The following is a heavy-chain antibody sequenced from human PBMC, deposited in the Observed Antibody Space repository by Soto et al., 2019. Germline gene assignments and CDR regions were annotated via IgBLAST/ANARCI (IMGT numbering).Heavy chain of an antibody. CDR2: MNPNSGNT. CDR3: ARYNWNDGFFDY. D-gene: IGHD1-20*01. CDR1: GYTFTSYE. J-gene: IGHJ4*02. Sequence: QVQLGQSGAEVKKPGASVKVSCKASGYTFTSYEINWWRQATGQGLEWMGWMNPNSGNTGYAQKFQGRVTMTRNTSISTAYMELSSLRSEDTAVYYCARYNWNDGFFDYWGQGTLVTVSS. V-gene: IGHV1-8*01.